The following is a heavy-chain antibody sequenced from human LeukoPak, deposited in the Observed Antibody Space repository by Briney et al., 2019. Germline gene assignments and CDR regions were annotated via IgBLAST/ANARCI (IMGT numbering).Heavy chain of an antibody. CDR3: AKDTITIFGVVIPFDY. CDR2: ISGGGGST. J-gene: IGHJ4*02. Sequence: GGSLRLSCAASGFTFSSYAMSWVRQAPGKGLEWVSAISGGGGSTYYADSVKGRFTISRDNSKNTLYLQMNSLRAEDTAVYYCAKDTITIFGVVIPFDYWGQGTLVTVSS. D-gene: IGHD3-3*01. V-gene: IGHV3-23*01. CDR1: GFTFSSYA.